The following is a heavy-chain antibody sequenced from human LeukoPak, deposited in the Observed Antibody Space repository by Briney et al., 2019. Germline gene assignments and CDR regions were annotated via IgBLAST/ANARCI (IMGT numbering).Heavy chain of an antibody. CDR2: ISGCGGST. CDR3: AKLILRYNWNVPEDY. CDR1: GFTFSSYA. J-gene: IGHJ4*02. V-gene: IGHV3-23*01. Sequence: PGGSLRLSCAASGFTFSSYAMRWVRQAPGRGLEWVSAISGCGGSTYYADSVKGRFTISRDNSKNTLYLQMNSLRAEDTAVYYCAKLILRYNWNVPEDYWGQGTLVTVSS. D-gene: IGHD1-20*01.